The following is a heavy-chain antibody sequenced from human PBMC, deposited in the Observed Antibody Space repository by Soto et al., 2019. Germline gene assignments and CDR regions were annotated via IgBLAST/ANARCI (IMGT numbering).Heavy chain of an antibody. J-gene: IGHJ3*02. V-gene: IGHV3-30*18. CDR1: GFTFSTYG. CDR3: AKDQTHAFDI. Sequence: QVQLVESGGGVVLPGRSLRLSCAASGFTFSTYGMYWVRQAPGKGLEWVAVISDDGNSKYYADSVKGRFTISRDNSKNTVYLQMNSLRLEDTAVYYCAKDQTHAFDIWGQGTMVTVSS. CDR2: ISDDGNSK.